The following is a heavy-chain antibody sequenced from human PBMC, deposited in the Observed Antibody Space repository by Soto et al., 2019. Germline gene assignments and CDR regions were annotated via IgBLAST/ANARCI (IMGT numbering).Heavy chain of an antibody. CDR3: AMAYSSSWNDY. D-gene: IGHD6-13*01. CDR1: GFTFSSYA. V-gene: IGHV3-30-3*01. Sequence: QVQLVESGGGVVQPGRSLRLSCAASGFTFSSYAMHWVRQAPGKGLEWVAVISYDGSNKYYADSVKGRFTISRDNSKNTLYLQMNSLRAEDTAVYYCAMAYSSSWNDYWGQGTLVTVSS. CDR2: ISYDGSNK. J-gene: IGHJ4*02.